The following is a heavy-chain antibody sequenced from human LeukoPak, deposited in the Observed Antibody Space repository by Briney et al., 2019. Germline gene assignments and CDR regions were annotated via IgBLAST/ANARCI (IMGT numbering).Heavy chain of an antibody. CDR2: IRQDGSET. CDR1: GFTFTNDW. V-gene: IGHV3-7*01. Sequence: PGGSLRLSCAASGFTFTNDWMSWVRQAPGKGLEWVASIRQDGSETYYVDSVKGRFTISRDNAKNSLYLQMNSLRAEDTAMYFCARDGGYCGAGSCYDYWGQGTLVTVSS. J-gene: IGHJ4*02. CDR3: ARDGGYCGAGSCYDY. D-gene: IGHD2-15*01.